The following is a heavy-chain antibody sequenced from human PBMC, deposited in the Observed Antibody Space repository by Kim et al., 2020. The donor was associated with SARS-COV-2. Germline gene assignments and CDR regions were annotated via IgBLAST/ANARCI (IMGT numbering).Heavy chain of an antibody. CDR3: ARDDRQNPGRIIGMDV. CDR2: IYGGTSGT. D-gene: IGHD3-10*01. V-gene: IGHV3-23*03. CDR1: GFTFSSHA. J-gene: IGHJ6*02. Sequence: GGSLRLSCAASGFTFSSHAMNWVRQAPGRGLERVSVIYGGTSGTSYADSVKGRFTISRDDSKKTLYLQMNSLRAEDTAVYYCARDDRQNPGRIIGMDVWGQGTTVTVS.